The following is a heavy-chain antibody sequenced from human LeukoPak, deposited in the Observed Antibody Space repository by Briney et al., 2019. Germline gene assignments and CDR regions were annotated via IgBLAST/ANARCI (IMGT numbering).Heavy chain of an antibody. CDR2: FDPEDGET. CDR1: GYTLTELS. Sequence: ASVKVSCKVSGYTLTELSMHWVRQAPGKGLEWMGGFDPEDGETIYAQKFQGRVTITADESTSTAYMELSSLRSEDTAVYYCARSIPPDQKGWNYVFSFLGDLDYWGQGTLVTVSS. J-gene: IGHJ4*02. V-gene: IGHV1-24*01. CDR3: ARSIPPDQKGWNYVFSFLGDLDY. D-gene: IGHD1-7*01.